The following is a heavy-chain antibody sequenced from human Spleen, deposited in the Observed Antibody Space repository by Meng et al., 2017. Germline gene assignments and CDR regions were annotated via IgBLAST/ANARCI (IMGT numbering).Heavy chain of an antibody. CDR3: VRVVPFASPFWFDP. D-gene: IGHD2-2*01. V-gene: IGHV4-4*02. CDR1: GGSISSTNW. J-gene: IGHJ5*02. CDR2: IDHSGST. Sequence: QVQLQESGPGLVKPSGTLSLTCPVSGGSISSTNWWGWVRQPPGKGLEWIGEIDHSGSTNYNPSLKSRVTISVDKSKNQFSLKLTSVTAADTAVYYCVRVVPFASPFWFDPWGQGTLVTVSS.